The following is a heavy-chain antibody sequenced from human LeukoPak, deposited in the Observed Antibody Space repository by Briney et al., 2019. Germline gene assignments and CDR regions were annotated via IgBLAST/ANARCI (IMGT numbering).Heavy chain of an antibody. D-gene: IGHD1-7*01. V-gene: IGHV4-39*01. CDR3: ARLSGTNHEAIDY. Sequence: SETLSLTCSVSGGSITSGPYYWGWIRQPPGKGLEWIGSIYYNGGAYYNSSLKSRVTISVDTSKSQFSLKLSSLTAADMAVYYCARLSGTNHEAIDYWGQGTLVTVSS. CDR2: IYYNGGA. CDR1: GGSITSGPYY. J-gene: IGHJ4*02.